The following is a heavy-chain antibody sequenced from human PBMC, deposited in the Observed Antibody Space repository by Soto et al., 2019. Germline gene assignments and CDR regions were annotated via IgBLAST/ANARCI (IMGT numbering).Heavy chain of an antibody. CDR3: AREWSRSVAAPGY. V-gene: IGHV3-48*01. CDR2: ISSSSSTI. Sequence: GGSLRLSCAASGFTFSSYSMNWVRQAPGKGLEWVSYISSSSSTIYYADSVKGRFTISRDNAKNSLYLQMNSLRPEDTAVYYCAREWSRSVAAPGYWGQGILVTVSS. J-gene: IGHJ4*02. D-gene: IGHD6-19*01. CDR1: GFTFSSYS.